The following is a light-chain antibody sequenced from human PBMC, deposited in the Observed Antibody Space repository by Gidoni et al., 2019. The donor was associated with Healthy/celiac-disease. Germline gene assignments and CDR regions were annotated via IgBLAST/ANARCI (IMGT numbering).Light chain of an antibody. CDR1: QRVSST. J-gene: IGKJ5*01. V-gene: IGKV3-15*01. Sequence: ELVMTPSPATLSVSPAERATLSCRASQRVSSTLAWYQQKPGQAPRPLIYGASTRATGIPARFSGRGSGTEFTLTISSLQYEDFAVYYCQQYNKWPTITFXEXTRLXIK. CDR2: GAS. CDR3: QQYNKWPTIT.